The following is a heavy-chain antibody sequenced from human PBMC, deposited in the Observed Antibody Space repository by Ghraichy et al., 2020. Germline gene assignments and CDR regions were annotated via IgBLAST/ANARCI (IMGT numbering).Heavy chain of an antibody. D-gene: IGHD6-19*01. V-gene: IGHV3-30*18. CDR3: AKDRGIAVAGPPDY. Sequence: GGSLRLSCAASGFTFSSYGMHWVRQAPGKGLEWVAVISYDGSNKYYADSVKGRFTISRDNSKNTLYLQMNSLRAEDTAVYYCAKDRGIAVAGPPDYWGQGTLVTVSS. CDR2: ISYDGSNK. J-gene: IGHJ4*02. CDR1: GFTFSSYG.